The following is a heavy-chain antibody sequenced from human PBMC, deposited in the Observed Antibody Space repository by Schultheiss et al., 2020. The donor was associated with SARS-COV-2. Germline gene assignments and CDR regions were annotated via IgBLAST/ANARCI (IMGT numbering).Heavy chain of an antibody. V-gene: IGHV3-66*01. CDR2: IYSGGST. CDR1: GFTVSSNY. CDR3: ARAIVVPAATRGIFDY. J-gene: IGHJ4*02. D-gene: IGHD2-2*01. Sequence: GESLKISCAASGFTVSSNYISWVRQAPGKGLEWVSIIYSGGSTYYADSVKGRFTISRDTSKNTLYLQMSSLRAEDTAVYYCARAIVVPAATRGIFDYWGQGTLVTVSS.